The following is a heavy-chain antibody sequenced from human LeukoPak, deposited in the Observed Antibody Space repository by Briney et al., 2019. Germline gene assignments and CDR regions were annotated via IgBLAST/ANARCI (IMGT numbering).Heavy chain of an antibody. J-gene: IGHJ4*02. CDR2: INHSGST. V-gene: IGHV4-34*01. CDR1: GGSFDGYY. CDR3: ARGAAGAPRPYDSSGYRDY. Sequence: PSETLSLTCAVYGGSFDGYYWSWIRQPPGKGLEWIGEINHSGSTNYNPSLKSRVTISVDTSKNQFSLKLSSVTAADTAVYYCARGAAGAPRPYDSSGYRDYWGQGTLVTVSS. D-gene: IGHD3-22*01.